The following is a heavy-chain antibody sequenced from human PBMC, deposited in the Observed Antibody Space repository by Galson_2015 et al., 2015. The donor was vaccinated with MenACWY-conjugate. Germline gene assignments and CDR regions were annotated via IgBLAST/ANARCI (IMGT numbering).Heavy chain of an antibody. Sequence: SLRLSCAASGFSFNSHSMNWVHQAPGQGLEWVSSIVSTSGYLYYADSVKGRFTISRDNAKNSLYLQMHSLRAEDTAVYYCTTMYSRSWGQGTLVTVSS. V-gene: IGHV3-21*01. D-gene: IGHD6-13*01. CDR1: GFSFNSHS. CDR2: IVSTSGYL. CDR3: TTMYSRS. J-gene: IGHJ5*02.